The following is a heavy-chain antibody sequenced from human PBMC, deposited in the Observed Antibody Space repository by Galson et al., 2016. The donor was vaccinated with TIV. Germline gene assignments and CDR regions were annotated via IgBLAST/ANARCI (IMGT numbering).Heavy chain of an antibody. J-gene: IGHJ4*02. CDR1: GFTFSTYD. CDR3: ARPYGY. V-gene: IGHV3-48*03. D-gene: IGHD4-17*01. CDR2: ITNSGLTI. Sequence: SLRLSCAVSGFTFSTYDMNWVRQAPGKGLEWLSYITNSGLTIYYADSVKGRFTISRDNAKNSLYLQMNSLRAEDSAIYYCARPYGYWGQGILVTVSS.